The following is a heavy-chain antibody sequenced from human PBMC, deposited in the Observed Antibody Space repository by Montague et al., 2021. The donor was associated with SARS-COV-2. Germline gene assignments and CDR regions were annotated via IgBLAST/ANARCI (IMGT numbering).Heavy chain of an antibody. D-gene: IGHD2-15*01. V-gene: IGHV4-39*07. CDR3: GLGRGYAVGNHYYYSYGLDV. Sequence: SETLSLTCTVSGGSIRSSSHFWGWFRQPPGQRLEWIGTISYSGSTYYXPSLKSRVIISADTSKNQFSLNLRSVTAADTAVYFRGLGRGYAVGNHYYYSYGLDVWGQGTTVTVSS. CDR2: ISYSGST. CDR1: GGSIRSSSHF. J-gene: IGHJ6*02.